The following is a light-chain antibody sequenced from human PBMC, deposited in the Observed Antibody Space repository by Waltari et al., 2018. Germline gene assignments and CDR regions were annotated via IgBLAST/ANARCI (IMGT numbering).Light chain of an antibody. CDR1: SSDVGGYNY. Sequence: QSALTQPRSVSGSPGQSVTISCTGTSSDVGGYNYVSWYQQHPGKVPKLMIDDVSKRPSGVPDRFSGSKSGNTASLTISGLQAEDEADYYCCSYAGSYTVIFGGGTKLTVL. J-gene: IGLJ2*01. V-gene: IGLV2-11*01. CDR2: DVS. CDR3: CSYAGSYTVI.